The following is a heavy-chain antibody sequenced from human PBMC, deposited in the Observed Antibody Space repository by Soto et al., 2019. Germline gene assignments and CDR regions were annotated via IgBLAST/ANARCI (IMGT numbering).Heavy chain of an antibody. CDR3: TRRRPWGTVMGDMDV. Sequence: GESLKISCTVSGYRFTTYWIGWVRQMPGKGLEWMGFIYPGDSDTRYSPSFQGQVTISADKSISTAYLQWSSLKASDTAMYYRTRRRPWGTVMGDMDVWGQGTTVTVSS. J-gene: IGHJ6*02. D-gene: IGHD5-18*01. V-gene: IGHV5-51*01. CDR2: IYPGDSDT. CDR1: GYRFTTYW.